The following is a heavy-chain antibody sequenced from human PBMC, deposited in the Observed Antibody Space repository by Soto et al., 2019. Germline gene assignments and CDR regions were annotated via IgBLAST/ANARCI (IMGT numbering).Heavy chain of an antibody. CDR2: VSIGGST. Sequence: GGSLRLSCAASGFTFSSYAMGWVRQGPGKGLEWVAVVSIGGSTHYADSVRGRFTISRDNSKNTLSLQMNSLTAEDTAVYYCAKDGGIAGAVEYFQHWGQGTLVTVSS. CDR3: AKDGGIAGAVEYFQH. J-gene: IGHJ1*01. CDR1: GFTFSSYA. D-gene: IGHD6-13*01. V-gene: IGHV3-23*01.